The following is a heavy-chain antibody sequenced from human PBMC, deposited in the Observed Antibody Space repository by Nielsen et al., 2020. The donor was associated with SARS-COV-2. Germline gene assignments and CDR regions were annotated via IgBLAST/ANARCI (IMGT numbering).Heavy chain of an antibody. J-gene: IGHJ4*02. Sequence: GESLKISCAVSGFTFSSYGMSWVRQAPGKGLEWVSGISGSGGSTYYANSVRGRFTISRDNSKNTLYLQMNSLRAEDTAVYYCAKSPMIMLYALPDCWGQGTLVTVPS. CDR3: AKSPMIMLYALPDC. CDR1: GFTFSSYG. CDR2: ISGSGGST. D-gene: IGHD2-8*01. V-gene: IGHV3-23*01.